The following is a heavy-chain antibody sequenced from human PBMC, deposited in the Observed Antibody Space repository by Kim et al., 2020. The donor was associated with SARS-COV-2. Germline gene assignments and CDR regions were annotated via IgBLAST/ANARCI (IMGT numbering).Heavy chain of an antibody. CDR2: IYYSGST. D-gene: IGHD6-19*01. V-gene: IGHV4-59*08. Sequence: SETLSLTCTVSGGSISSYYWSWIRQPPGKGLEWIGYIYYSGSTNYNPSLKSRVTISVDTSKNQFPLKLSSVTAADTAVYYCARYTGSGWNGYYYYGMDVWGQGTTLTVSS. CDR1: GGSISSYY. J-gene: IGHJ6*02. CDR3: ARYTGSGWNGYYYYGMDV.